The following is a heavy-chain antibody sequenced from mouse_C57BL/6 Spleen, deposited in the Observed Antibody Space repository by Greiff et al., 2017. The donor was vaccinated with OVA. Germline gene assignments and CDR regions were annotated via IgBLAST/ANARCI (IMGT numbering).Heavy chain of an antibody. J-gene: IGHJ3*01. Sequence: VQLQQSGPELVKPGASVKIPCKASGYTFTDYNMDWVKQSHGKSLEWIGDINPNNGGTIYNQKFKGKATLTVDKSSSTAYMELRSLTSEDTAVYYCARRGDYYGTSFAYWGQGTLVTVSA. CDR1: GYTFTDYN. CDR3: ARRGDYYGTSFAY. CDR2: INPNNGGT. D-gene: IGHD1-1*01. V-gene: IGHV1-18*01.